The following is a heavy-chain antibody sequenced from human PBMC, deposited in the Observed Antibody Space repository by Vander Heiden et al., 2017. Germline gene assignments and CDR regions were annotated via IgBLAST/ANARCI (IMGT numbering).Heavy chain of an antibody. CDR1: GYTFPSYG. Sequence: QVQLVQSGAEVKKPGASVKVSCKASGYTFPSYGISWVRQAPGQGLEWMGWISAYNGNTNYAQKFQARVTMTTDISTSTAYMELRSLRSDDTAVYYCARLYYYDSSGYSQFDYWGQGTLVTVSS. J-gene: IGHJ4*02. CDR3: ARLYYYDSSGYSQFDY. D-gene: IGHD3-22*01. CDR2: ISAYNGNT. V-gene: IGHV1-18*01.